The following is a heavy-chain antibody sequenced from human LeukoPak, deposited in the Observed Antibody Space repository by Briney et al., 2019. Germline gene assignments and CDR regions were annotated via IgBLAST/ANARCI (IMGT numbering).Heavy chain of an antibody. CDR1: GDSINSLDL. D-gene: IGHD3-10*01. J-gene: IGHJ4*02. V-gene: IGHV4-4*02. CDR2: MYLSGTT. Sequence: SGTLSLTCTVSGDSINSLDLWSWVRQPPGKGLEWIGEMYLSGTTHSNPSVKSRVTISIDKSKNQFFLNLSSVTAADTAVYYCARGLSGDCFDYWGQGTLVTVSS. CDR3: ARGLSGDCFDY.